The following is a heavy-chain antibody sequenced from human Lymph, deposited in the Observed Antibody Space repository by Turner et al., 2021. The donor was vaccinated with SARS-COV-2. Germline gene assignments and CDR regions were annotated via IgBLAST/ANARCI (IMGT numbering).Heavy chain of an antibody. J-gene: IGHJ6*02. CDR3: ARVKGYNGYDLRYYYGMDV. CDR2: IWYDGSNK. D-gene: IGHD5-12*01. V-gene: IGHV3-33*01. CDR1: GFPCSSYG. Sequence: QVQLVESGGGVVQPGRSLSLSCAASGFPCSSYGMHWVRQAPGKGLEWVAVIWYDGSNKYYADSVKGRFTISRDNSKNTLYLQMNSLRAEDTAVYYCARVKGYNGYDLRYYYGMDVWGQGTTVTVSS.